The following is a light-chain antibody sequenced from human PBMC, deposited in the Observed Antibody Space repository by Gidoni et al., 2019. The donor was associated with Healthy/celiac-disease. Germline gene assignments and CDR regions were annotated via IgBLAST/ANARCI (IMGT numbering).Light chain of an antibody. CDR1: QSVSSY. Sequence: EIVFTQSPATLSLSPGERATLSCRASQSVSSYLACYQQKPGQAPRLLIYDASNRATGIPARFSGSGSGTDFTLTISSLEPEDFAVYYCQQRSNWPPYTFGQGTKLEIK. J-gene: IGKJ2*01. CDR3: QQRSNWPPYT. V-gene: IGKV3-11*01. CDR2: DAS.